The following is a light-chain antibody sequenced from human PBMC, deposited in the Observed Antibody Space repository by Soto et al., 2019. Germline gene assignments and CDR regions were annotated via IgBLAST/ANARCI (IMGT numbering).Light chain of an antibody. CDR1: QSVTIGY. CDR3: QQYGTSPWT. Sequence: VLTQSPGTLSLSPGERAPLSSRARQSVTIGYLAWFQQKPGQAPRLLIYGARTRATGVPDRFSASGSGTDFSLTSSRLEPEDFAVYYCQQYGTSPWTCGQGTKVDI. J-gene: IGKJ1*01. CDR2: GAR. V-gene: IGKV3-20*01.